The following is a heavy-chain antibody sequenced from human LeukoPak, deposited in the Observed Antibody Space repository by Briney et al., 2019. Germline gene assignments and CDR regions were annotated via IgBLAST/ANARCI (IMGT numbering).Heavy chain of an antibody. Sequence: GGSLRLSCATSRFTFSMYWMSWVRQAPGKGLEWVANLDQDGSEKYYVDSVKGRLTISRDNAKNSLSLQMNSLRAEDTAVYYCARVLVAGSLDYWGQGTLVTVSS. V-gene: IGHV3-7*01. CDR1: RFTFSMYW. J-gene: IGHJ4*02. CDR3: ARVLVAGSLDY. D-gene: IGHD6-19*01. CDR2: LDQDGSEK.